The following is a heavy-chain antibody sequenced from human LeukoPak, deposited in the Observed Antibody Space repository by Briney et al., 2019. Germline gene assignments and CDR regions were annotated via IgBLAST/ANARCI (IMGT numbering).Heavy chain of an antibody. CDR1: GGSFSGYY. CDR2: INHSGST. CDR3: ARVTVGATTDYFDY. Sequence: SETLSLTCAVYGGSFSGYYWSWIRQPPGKGLEWIGEINHSGSTNYNPSLKSRVTIAVDTSKNQFSLKLSSVTAADTAVYYCARVTVGATTDYFDYWGQGTLVTVSS. V-gene: IGHV4-34*01. D-gene: IGHD1-26*01. J-gene: IGHJ4*02.